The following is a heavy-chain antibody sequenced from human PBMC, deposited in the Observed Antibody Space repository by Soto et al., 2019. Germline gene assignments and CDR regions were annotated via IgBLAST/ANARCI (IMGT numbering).Heavy chain of an antibody. CDR1: GYTFTSYA. CDR3: ASEVGSLILWVFDY. CDR2: INAGNGNT. V-gene: IGHV1-3*01. J-gene: IGHJ4*02. Sequence: QVQLVQSGAEVKKPGASVKVSCKASGYTFTSYAMHWVRQAPGQRLEWMGWINAGNGNTKYSQKFQGRVTITRDTSASTAYMELSSLRSEDTAVYYCASEVGSLILWVFDYWGQGPLVTVSS. D-gene: IGHD1-26*01.